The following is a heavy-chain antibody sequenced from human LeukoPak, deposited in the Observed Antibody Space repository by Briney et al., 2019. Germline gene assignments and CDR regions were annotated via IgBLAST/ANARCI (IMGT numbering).Heavy chain of an antibody. V-gene: IGHV4-61*02. D-gene: IGHD3-10*01. CDR3: ARDRFGELSHNWFDP. CDR1: GGSISSGSYY. CDR2: IYTSGST. Sequence: SETLSLTCTVSGGSISSGSYYWSWIRQPAGKGLEWIGRIYTSGSTNYNPSLKSRVTISVDTSKNQFSLKLSSVTAADTAVYYCARDRFGELSHNWFDPWGQGTLVTVSS. J-gene: IGHJ5*02.